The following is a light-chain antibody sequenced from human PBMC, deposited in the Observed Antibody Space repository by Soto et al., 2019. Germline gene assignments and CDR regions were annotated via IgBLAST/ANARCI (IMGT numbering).Light chain of an antibody. CDR1: TSNIGAGYD. V-gene: IGLV1-40*01. CDR2: DNN. Sequence: QSVLTQPPSVSGAPGQRVTISCTGGTSNIGAGYDVHWYQQLPGTSPKLLIYDNNNRPSGVPDRFSGSKSGTSASLAITGLQAEDEADYYCQSYDTSLIGFVVFGGGTKLTVL. J-gene: IGLJ2*01. CDR3: QSYDTSLIGFVV.